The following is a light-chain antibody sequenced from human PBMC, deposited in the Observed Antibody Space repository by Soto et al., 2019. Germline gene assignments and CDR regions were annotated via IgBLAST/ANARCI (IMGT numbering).Light chain of an antibody. CDR3: QQSSSTPWT. Sequence: DIQMTQSPSSLSASVGDRDTITCRASQSISGYLNWYQQKPGKAPTLLIYAASSLQSGVPSRFSGSGSGTDFTLTISSLQPEDFATYHCQQSSSTPWTFGQGTRVEI. CDR2: AAS. V-gene: IGKV1-39*01. CDR1: QSISGY. J-gene: IGKJ1*01.